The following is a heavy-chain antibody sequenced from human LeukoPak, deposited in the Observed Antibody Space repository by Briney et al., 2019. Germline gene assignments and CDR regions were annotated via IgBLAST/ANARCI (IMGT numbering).Heavy chain of an antibody. V-gene: IGHV4-61*02. J-gene: IGHJ5*02. CDR1: GGSISSSSYY. D-gene: IGHD3-10*01. CDR2: IYTSGST. CDR3: ARARSLPLVRAKFDP. Sequence: PSETLSLTCTVSGGSISSSSYYWSWIRQPAGKGLEWIGRIYTSGSTNYNPSLKSRVTISVDTSKNQFSLKLSSVTAADTAVYYCARARSLPLVRAKFDPWGQGTLVTVSS.